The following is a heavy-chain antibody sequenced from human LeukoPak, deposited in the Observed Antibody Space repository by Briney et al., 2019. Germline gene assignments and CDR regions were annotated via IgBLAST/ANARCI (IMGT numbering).Heavy chain of an antibody. CDR2: INHSGST. J-gene: IGHJ3*02. V-gene: IGHV4-34*01. CDR1: GGSFSGYY. Sequence: SETLSLTCAVYGGSFSGYYWSWIRQPPGKGLEWIGEINHSGSTNYNPSLKSRVTISVDTSKNQFSLKLSSVTAADTAVYYCARRGMRGPRYYYDSSGFPSNAFDIWGQGTMVTVSS. CDR3: ARRGMRGPRYYYDSSGFPSNAFDI. D-gene: IGHD3-22*01.